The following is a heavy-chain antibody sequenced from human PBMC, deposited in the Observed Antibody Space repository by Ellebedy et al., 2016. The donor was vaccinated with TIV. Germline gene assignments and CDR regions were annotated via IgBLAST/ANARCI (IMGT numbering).Heavy chain of an antibody. Sequence: ASVNVSCXASGGTFSSYAMSWVRQAPGQGLEWMGWISAYNGNTNYAQKLQGRVTMTTDTSTSTAYMELRSLRSDDTAVYYCARGALWFGELLTYWGQGTLVTVSS. CDR3: ARGALWFGELLTY. CDR1: GGTFSSYA. D-gene: IGHD3-10*01. J-gene: IGHJ4*02. V-gene: IGHV1-18*01. CDR2: ISAYNGNT.